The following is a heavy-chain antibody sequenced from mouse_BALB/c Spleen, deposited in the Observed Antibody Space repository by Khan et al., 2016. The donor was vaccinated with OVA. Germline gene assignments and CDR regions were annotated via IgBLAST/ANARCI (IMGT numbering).Heavy chain of an antibody. CDR3: ARSPYGNSFAY. D-gene: IGHD2-1*01. CDR2: IYPGSGST. J-gene: IGHJ3*01. Sequence: QVQLQQPGPELVKPGASVKMSCKASGYTFTDYIMSWVKQRTGQGLEWIGEIYPGSGSTYYNEKFKGKATLPADTSSNTAYMHLSSLTSEDSAVYFCARSPYGNSFAYWGQGTLVTVSA. V-gene: IGHV1-77*01. CDR1: GYTFTDYI.